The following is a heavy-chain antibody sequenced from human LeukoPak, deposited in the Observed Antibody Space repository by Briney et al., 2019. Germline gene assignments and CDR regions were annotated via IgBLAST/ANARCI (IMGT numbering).Heavy chain of an antibody. J-gene: IGHJ6*03. CDR1: GGSISNSNW. CDR2: INDSGST. CDR3: ARHEGRVATFVYHYYMDV. Sequence: SGTLSLTCAVSGGSISNSNWWSWVRQPPGKGLEWIGEINDSGSTNYNPSLKSRVTISVDTSKNQFSLKLSSMTAADTAVYYCARHEGRVATFVYHYYMDVWGKGTTVTVSS. V-gene: IGHV4-4*02. D-gene: IGHD5-12*01.